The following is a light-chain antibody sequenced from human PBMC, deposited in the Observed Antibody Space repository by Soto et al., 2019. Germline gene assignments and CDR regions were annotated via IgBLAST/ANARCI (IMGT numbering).Light chain of an antibody. CDR2: DVN. Sequence: QSVLTQPPSASGSPGEAGAISCTGNKREGGGYNYVSWYQQHPGKAPKLMIYDVNKRPSGVPDRFSGSKSGNTASLTVSGLQAEDEADYYCSSYAGSTTFDVFGTGTKVTVL. V-gene: IGLV2-8*01. J-gene: IGLJ1*01. CDR1: KREGGGYNY. CDR3: SSYAGSTTFDV.